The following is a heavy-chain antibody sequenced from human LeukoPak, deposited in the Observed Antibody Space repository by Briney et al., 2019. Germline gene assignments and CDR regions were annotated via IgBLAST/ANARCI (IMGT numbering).Heavy chain of an antibody. CDR3: AGDPDSSSSWYFDL. D-gene: IGHD6-6*01. V-gene: IGHV3-48*01. J-gene: IGHJ2*01. Sequence: GGSLRLSCAASGFTFSSYSMNWVRQAPGKGLEWVSYISSSSSTIYYADSVKGRFTISRDNAKNSLYLQMNSLRAEDTAVYYCAGDPDSSSSWYFDLWGRGTLVTVSS. CDR1: GFTFSSYS. CDR2: ISSSSSTI.